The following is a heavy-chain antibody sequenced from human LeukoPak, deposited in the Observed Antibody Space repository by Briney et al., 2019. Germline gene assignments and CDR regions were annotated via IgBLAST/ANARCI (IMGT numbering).Heavy chain of an antibody. V-gene: IGHV4-4*07. CDR2: IYTSGST. Sequence: SETLSLTCSVSGGSISSYYWSWIRQPAGKGLEWMGRIYTSGSTNYNPSLKSRVTMSVDTSKNQFSLKLSSVTAADTAVYYCARDLPGLNYYYYMDVWGKGTTVTISS. D-gene: IGHD7-27*01. CDR1: GGSISSYY. J-gene: IGHJ6*03. CDR3: ARDLPGLNYYYYMDV.